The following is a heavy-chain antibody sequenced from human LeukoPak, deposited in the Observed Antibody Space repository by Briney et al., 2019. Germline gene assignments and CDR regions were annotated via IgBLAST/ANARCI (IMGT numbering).Heavy chain of an antibody. J-gene: IGHJ4*02. CDR2: IYYTGIT. D-gene: IGHD5-24*01. CDR3: ARHPRWLLEPYYFDY. Sequence: SETLSLTCTASGASITSSNYYWLWLRQPPGKGLEWIGSIYYTGITYYNLSLKSRVTISVDTSKYQCSLRLSSVTAADTAVYYCARHPRWLLEPYYFDYWGQGTLVTVSS. CDR1: GASITSSNYY. V-gene: IGHV4-39*07.